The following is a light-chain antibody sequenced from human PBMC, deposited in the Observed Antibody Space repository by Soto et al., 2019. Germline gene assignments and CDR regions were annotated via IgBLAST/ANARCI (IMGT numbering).Light chain of an antibody. CDR2: AAS. CDR3: QQLNSYPFT. V-gene: IGKV1-9*01. J-gene: IGKJ4*01. CDR1: QGISSY. Sequence: DIQLTQSPSFLSASVGDRVTITCRASQGISSYLAWYQQKPGKAPKLLIYAASTLQSGVPSRFSGSGSGTEFTLTISSLQPEDFATHYCQQLNSYPFTFGGGTKVDIK.